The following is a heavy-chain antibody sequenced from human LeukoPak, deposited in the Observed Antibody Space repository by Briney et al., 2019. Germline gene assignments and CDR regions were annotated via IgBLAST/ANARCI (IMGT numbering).Heavy chain of an antibody. CDR1: GFTFSSYA. J-gene: IGHJ6*03. CDR2: ISSSGSTI. D-gene: IGHD6-13*01. V-gene: IGHV3-48*04. Sequence: GGSLRLSCAASGFTFSSYAMSWVRQAPGKGLEWVSYISSSGSTIYYADSVKGRFTISRDNAKNSLYLQMNSLRAEDTAVYYCARAYSSSWPYYYYYMDVWGKGTTVTVSS. CDR3: ARAYSSSWPYYYYYMDV.